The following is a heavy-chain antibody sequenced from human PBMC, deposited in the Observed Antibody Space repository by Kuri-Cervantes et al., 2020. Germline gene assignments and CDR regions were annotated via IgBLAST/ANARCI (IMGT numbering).Heavy chain of an antibody. CDR2: INSDGSST. V-gene: IGHV3-74*01. D-gene: IGHD1-7*01. CDR1: GFTFSSYW. Sequence: GGSLRLSCAASGFTFSSYWMHWVRQAPGKGLVWVSRINSDGSSTSYADSVKGRFTISRDNAKNTLYLQMNSLRAEDTAVYYCARGVTGTDNFDYWGQGTLVTVSS. J-gene: IGHJ4*02. CDR3: ARGVTGTDNFDY.